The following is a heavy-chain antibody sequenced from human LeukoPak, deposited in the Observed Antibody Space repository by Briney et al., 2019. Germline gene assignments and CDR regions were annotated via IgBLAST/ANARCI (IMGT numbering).Heavy chain of an antibody. CDR3: ANEIKSGYIVVVTATNFDY. D-gene: IGHD2-21*02. V-gene: IGHV3-23*01. J-gene: IGHJ4*02. Sequence: GGSLRLSCAASGFTFSSYAMSWVRQAPGKGLEWVSAISGSGGSTYYADSVKGRFTISRDNSKNTLYLQMNSLRAEDTAVYYCANEIKSGYIVVVTATNFDYWGQGTLVTVSS. CDR2: ISGSGGST. CDR1: GFTFSSYA.